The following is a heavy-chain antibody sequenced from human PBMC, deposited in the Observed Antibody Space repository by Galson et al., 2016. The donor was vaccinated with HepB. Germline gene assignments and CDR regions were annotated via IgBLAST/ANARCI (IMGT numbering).Heavy chain of an antibody. CDR2: ISRSGDST. CDR3: VQGSTAPAV. Sequence: SLRLSCAASGFTFNNYGMTWVRQAPGKGLEVVSSISRSGDSTDYADPVKGRFTISRDNSKKTLSLQMNSLRAEDTAVYYCVQGSTAPAVWGKGTTVTVSS. J-gene: IGHJ6*04. CDR1: GFTFNNYG. D-gene: IGHD1-26*01. V-gene: IGHV3-23*01.